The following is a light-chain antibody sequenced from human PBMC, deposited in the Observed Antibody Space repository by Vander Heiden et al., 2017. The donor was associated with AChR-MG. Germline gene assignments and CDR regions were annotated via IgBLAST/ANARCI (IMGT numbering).Light chain of an antibody. CDR2: GAS. J-gene: IGKJ1*01. Sequence: EIAMTQPPATLSVSPGERATLSCRASQSVSSNLAWYQQKPGQAPRLLIYGASTRATAIPARFSGSGSGTEFTLTISSLQSEDFAVYYCQQYNNWRRTFGQGTKVEIK. CDR3: QQYNNWRRT. CDR1: QSVSSN. V-gene: IGKV3-15*01.